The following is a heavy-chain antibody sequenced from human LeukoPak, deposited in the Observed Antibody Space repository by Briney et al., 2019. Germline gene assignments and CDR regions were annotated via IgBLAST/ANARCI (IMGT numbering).Heavy chain of an antibody. D-gene: IGHD2-2*01. CDR3: ARGFKGYCSSTSCRTRWFDP. V-gene: IGHV4-31*03. CDR1: GGSISSGGYY. CDR2: IYYSGST. J-gene: IGHJ5*02. Sequence: PSETLSLTCTVSGGSISSGGYYWSWIRQHPGTGLEWIGYIYYSGSTYYNPSLKSRVTISVDTSKNQFSLKLSSVTAADTAVYYCARGFKGYCSSTSCRTRWFDPWGQGTLVTVSS.